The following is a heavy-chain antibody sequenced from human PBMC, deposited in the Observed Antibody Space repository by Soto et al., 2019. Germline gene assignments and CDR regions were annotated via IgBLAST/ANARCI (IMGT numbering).Heavy chain of an antibody. J-gene: IGHJ4*02. CDR2: IKEDGSED. CDR1: GFTFSGYW. CDR3: ARGASDSDY. V-gene: IGHV3-7*05. D-gene: IGHD2-21*01. Sequence: EVQLVDSGGDWVQPGGSLRLSCAASGFTFSGYWVTWVRQAPGKGLEWVASIKEDGSEDHFVDSVKGRYTISRDNSKNSVYLQMSSLRAEDTAVYYCARGASDSDYWGQGTLVTVSS.